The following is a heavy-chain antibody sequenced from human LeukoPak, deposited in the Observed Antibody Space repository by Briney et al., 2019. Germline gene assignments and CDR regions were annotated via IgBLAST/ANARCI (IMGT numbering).Heavy chain of an antibody. CDR2: ISGSGGST. V-gene: IGHV3-23*01. J-gene: IGHJ4*02. D-gene: IGHD3-10*01. CDR1: GFSFRSYA. Sequence: TGGSLRLSCAASGFSFRSYATSWVRQAPGEGVEWVSAISGSGGSTYYADSVKGRFTISRDNSKNTLYLQMNSLRAEDTAVYYCAKDEGRYYGSGNYYPFDYWGQGTLVTVSS. CDR3: AKDEGRYYGSGNYYPFDY.